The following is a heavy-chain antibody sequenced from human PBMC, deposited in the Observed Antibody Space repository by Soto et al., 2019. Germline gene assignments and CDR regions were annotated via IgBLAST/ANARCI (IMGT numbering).Heavy chain of an antibody. CDR2: ISYDGRNK. CDR1: GFTFRSYA. V-gene: IGHV3-30*04. J-gene: IGHJ4*02. D-gene: IGHD6-13*01. CDR3: ARSIAAAGTRLGDY. Sequence: QVQLVESGGGVVQPGRSLRLSCAASGFTFRSYAMDWVRQAPAKGLEWVAVISYDGRNKYYADSVKGRFTISRDNSKNTLYLQMNSLRAEDTAVYYCARSIAAAGTRLGDYWGQGTLVTVSS.